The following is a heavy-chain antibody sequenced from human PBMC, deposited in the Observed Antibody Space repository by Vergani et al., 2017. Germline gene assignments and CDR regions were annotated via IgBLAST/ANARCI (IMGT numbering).Heavy chain of an antibody. J-gene: IGHJ6*02. CDR2: INTNTGNP. D-gene: IGHD3-22*01. CDR1: GYSFTSYA. CDR3: ARDRNYYDSSGTIIYYYYGMDV. Sequence: QVQLVQSGSELKKPGASVKVSCKASGYSFTSYAMNWVRQAPGQGLEWMGWINTNTGNPTYAQGFTGLFVFSLDTSVSTAYLQISSLKAEDTAVYYCARDRNYYDSSGTIIYYYYGMDVWGQGTTVTVSS. V-gene: IGHV7-4-1*02.